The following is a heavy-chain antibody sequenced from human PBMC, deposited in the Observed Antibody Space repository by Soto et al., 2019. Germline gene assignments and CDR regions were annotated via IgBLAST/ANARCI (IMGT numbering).Heavy chain of an antibody. V-gene: IGHV3-23*01. J-gene: IGHJ6*02. CDR2: IGGSGVST. Sequence: GGSLRLSCAASGFTFSSYAMTWVRQAPGKGLEWVTGIGGSGVSTYFADDVRGRFTVSRDNSKNTMYLHMNSLRAEDTARYYCAKLFYDFWSGSGYGMDVWGQGTTVTVYS. CDR3: AKLFYDFWSGSGYGMDV. D-gene: IGHD3-3*01. CDR1: GFTFSSYA.